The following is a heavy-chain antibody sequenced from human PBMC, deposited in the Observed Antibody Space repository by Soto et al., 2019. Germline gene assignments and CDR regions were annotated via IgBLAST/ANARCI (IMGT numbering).Heavy chain of an antibody. CDR3: ARGVRDSSPPIYYYYMDV. D-gene: IGHD6-6*01. CDR2: IWYDGSNK. J-gene: IGHJ6*03. V-gene: IGHV3-33*01. Sequence: GGSLRLSCAASGFTFSSYGMHWVRQAPGKGLEWVAVIWYDGSNKYYADSVKGRFTISRDNSKNTLHLQMNSLRAEDTAVYYCARGVRDSSPPIYYYYMDVWGKGTTVTVSS. CDR1: GFTFSSYG.